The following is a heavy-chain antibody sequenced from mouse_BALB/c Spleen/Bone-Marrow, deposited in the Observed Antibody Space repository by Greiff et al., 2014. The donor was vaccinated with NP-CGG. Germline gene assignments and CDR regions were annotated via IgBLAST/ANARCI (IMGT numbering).Heavy chain of an antibody. V-gene: IGHV1-54*01. J-gene: IGHJ4*01. CDR3: ARAITDAMDY. CDR2: INSGSGGT. Sequence: VQLQQSGAELVRPGTSVKVSCKGSGYAFTNYLIGWVKQRPGQGLEWIGVINSGSGGTKYNEKFKGKATLTADKSSSTAYMQLSSLTSDDSAVYFCARAITDAMDYWGQGTSVTASS. D-gene: IGHD2-4*01. CDR1: GYAFTNYL.